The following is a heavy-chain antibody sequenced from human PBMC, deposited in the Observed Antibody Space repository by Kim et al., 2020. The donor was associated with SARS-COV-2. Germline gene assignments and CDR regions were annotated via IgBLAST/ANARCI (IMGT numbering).Heavy chain of an antibody. D-gene: IGHD6-6*01. J-gene: IGHJ4*02. Sequence: AKKCQGRVTITADESTSTAYMELSSLRSEDTAVYYCARGMVEYSSSPTAYWGQGTLVTVSS. V-gene: IGHV1-69*01. CDR3: ARGMVEYSSSPTAY.